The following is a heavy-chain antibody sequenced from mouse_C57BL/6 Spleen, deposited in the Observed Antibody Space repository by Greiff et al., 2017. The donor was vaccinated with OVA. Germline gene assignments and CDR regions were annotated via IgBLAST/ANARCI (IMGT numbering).Heavy chain of an antibody. Sequence: VQLQQPGAELVMPGASVKLSCKASGYTFTSYWMHWVKQRPGQGLEWIGEIDPSDSYTNYNQKFKGKSTLTVDKSSSTAYMQLSSLTSEDSAVYYCARGGDYGSSYWYCDVWGTGTTVTVSS. CDR1: GYTFTSYW. V-gene: IGHV1-69*01. J-gene: IGHJ1*03. CDR2: IDPSDSYT. D-gene: IGHD1-1*01. CDR3: ARGGDYGSSYWYCDV.